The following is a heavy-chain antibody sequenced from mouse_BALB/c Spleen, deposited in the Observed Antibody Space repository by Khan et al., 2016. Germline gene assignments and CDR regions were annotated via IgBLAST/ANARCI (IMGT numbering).Heavy chain of an antibody. CDR1: GYSITSGYY. J-gene: IGHJ2*01. Sequence: EVQLQESGPGLVKPSQSLSLTCSVTGYSITSGYYWNWIRQFPGNKLEWMGYISYDGSNNYNPSLKNRISITRDTSKNQFFLKLNSVTTAATATYYCARDDYWGRGTTLTVSS. CDR2: ISYDGSN. V-gene: IGHV3-6*02. CDR3: ARDDY.